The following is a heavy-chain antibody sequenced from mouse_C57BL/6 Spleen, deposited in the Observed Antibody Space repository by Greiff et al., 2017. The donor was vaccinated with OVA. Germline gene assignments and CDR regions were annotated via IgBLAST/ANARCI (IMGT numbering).Heavy chain of an antibody. CDR3: ARSAGGYSYAMDY. Sequence: VQLQQSGAELVKPGASVKLSCKVSGYTFTSYWLHWVKQRPGQGLEWIGMIHPNSGSTNYNEKFKSKATLTVDKSSSTAYMQLSSLTSEDSAVYYCARSAGGYSYAMDYWGQGTSVTVSS. CDR1: GYTFTSYW. V-gene: IGHV1-64*01. CDR2: IHPNSGST. D-gene: IGHD2-3*01. J-gene: IGHJ4*01.